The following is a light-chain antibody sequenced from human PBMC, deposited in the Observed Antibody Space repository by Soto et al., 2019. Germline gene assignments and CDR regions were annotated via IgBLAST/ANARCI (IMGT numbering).Light chain of an antibody. CDR2: GTS. CDR3: QQYGSSLWT. Sequence: EIVLTQSPGTLSLSPGKRATLSCRASQSISSSYLAWYQQKPGQAPRLLIYGTSTRATGIPVRFSGSGSGTDFTLTISSLQPEDFAVYYCQQYGSSLWTFGQGTKVDIK. CDR1: QSISSSY. J-gene: IGKJ1*01. V-gene: IGKV3-20*01.